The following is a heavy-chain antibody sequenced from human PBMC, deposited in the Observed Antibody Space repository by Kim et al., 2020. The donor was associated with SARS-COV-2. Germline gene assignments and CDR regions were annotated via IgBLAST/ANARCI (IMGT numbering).Heavy chain of an antibody. J-gene: IGHJ6*03. V-gene: IGHV4-34*01. CDR3: ARGKRFSRNRKEGYYMDV. Sequence: SETLSLTCAVYGGSFSGYYWSWIRQPPGKGLEWIGEINHSGSTNYNPSLKSRVTISVDTSKNQFSLKLSSVTAADTAVYYCARGKRFSRNRKEGYYMDVWGKGTTVTVSS. D-gene: IGHD3-3*01. CDR1: GGSFSGYY. CDR2: INHSGST.